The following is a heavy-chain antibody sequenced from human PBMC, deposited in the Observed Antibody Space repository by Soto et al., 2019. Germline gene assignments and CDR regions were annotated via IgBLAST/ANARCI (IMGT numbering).Heavy chain of an antibody. CDR3: AKVRYSSPMGYYYGMDV. V-gene: IGHV1-69*13. CDR2: IIPIFGTA. Sequence: GASVKVSCKASRVAFSKFIVTWARQAPGLGLEWVGGIIPIFGTANYAQKFQGRVTITADESTSTSYMEVNNLRSEDTAVYYCAKVRYSSPMGYYYGMDVWGQGTTVTVYS. CDR1: RVAFSKFI. D-gene: IGHD6-19*01. J-gene: IGHJ6*02.